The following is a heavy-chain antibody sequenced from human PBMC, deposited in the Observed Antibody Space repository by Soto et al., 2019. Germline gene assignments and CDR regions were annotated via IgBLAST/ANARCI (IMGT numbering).Heavy chain of an antibody. D-gene: IGHD5-12*01. Sequence: SVNLSCNVSGYRVAGYWITWVRQKPGKGLDWMGRIDPSDSQTYYSPSFRGHVTISVTKSITTVFLQWSSLRASDTAMYYCARQIYDSDAGPNFQYYFDSWGQGTPVTVSS. CDR2: IDPSDSQT. CDR1: GYRVAGYW. J-gene: IGHJ4*02. V-gene: IGHV5-10-1*01. CDR3: ARQIYDSDAGPNFQYYFDS.